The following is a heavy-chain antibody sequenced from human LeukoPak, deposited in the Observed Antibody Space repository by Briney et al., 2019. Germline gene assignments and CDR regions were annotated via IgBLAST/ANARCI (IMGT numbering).Heavy chain of an antibody. CDR3: ARDLNGSGSSATLTDY. D-gene: IGHD3-10*01. CDR1: GGTFSSYA. V-gene: IGHV1-69*01. CDR2: IIPIFGTA. Sequence: VKVSCKASGGTFSSYAISWVRQAPGQGVEWMGGIIPIFGTANYAQTFQGRVTITADESTSTAYMELSSLRSEDTAAYYCARDLNGSGSSATLTDYWGQGTLVTVSS. J-gene: IGHJ4*02.